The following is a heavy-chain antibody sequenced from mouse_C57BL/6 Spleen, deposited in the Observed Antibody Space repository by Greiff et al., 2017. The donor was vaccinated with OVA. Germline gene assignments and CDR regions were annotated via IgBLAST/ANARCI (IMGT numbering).Heavy chain of an antibody. CDR1: GYAFSSYW. Sequence: VQLQQSGASVKISCKASGYAFSSYWMNWVKQRPGKGLEWIGQIYPGDGDTNYNGKFKGKATLTADKSSSTAYMQLSSLTSEDSAVYFCAREGAYDYEQFAYWGQGTLVTVSA. CDR2: IYPGDGDT. CDR3: AREGAYDYEQFAY. J-gene: IGHJ3*01. D-gene: IGHD2-4*01. V-gene: IGHV1-80*01.